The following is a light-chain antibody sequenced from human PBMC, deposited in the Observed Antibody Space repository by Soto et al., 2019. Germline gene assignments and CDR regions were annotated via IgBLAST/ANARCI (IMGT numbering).Light chain of an antibody. Sequence: QAVVTQPPSVSGAPGQRVTISCTGSSSNIGAGYDVHWYQQLPGTAPKLLIYDNNNRPSGVPDRFSGSKSGTSASLAITGLQAEDEADYYCQYYDSSLSGYVFGTGTKLTVL. V-gene: IGLV1-40*01. CDR1: SSNIGAGYD. J-gene: IGLJ1*01. CDR3: QYYDSSLSGYV. CDR2: DNN.